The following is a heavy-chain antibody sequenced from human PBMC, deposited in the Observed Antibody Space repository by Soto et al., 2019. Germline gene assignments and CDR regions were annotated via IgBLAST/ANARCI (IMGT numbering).Heavy chain of an antibody. Sequence: GASVKVSCKASGYTFTNYGISWVRQAPGQGLEWMGWINVYNGNTKYAQKVQGRVTMTTDTSTSIAYMELRSLRSDDTAVYYCARGVGSGSYYNQYNWFDPWGQGTLVTV. CDR2: INVYNGNT. D-gene: IGHD3-10*01. J-gene: IGHJ5*02. V-gene: IGHV1-18*01. CDR1: GYTFTNYG. CDR3: ARGVGSGSYYNQYNWFDP.